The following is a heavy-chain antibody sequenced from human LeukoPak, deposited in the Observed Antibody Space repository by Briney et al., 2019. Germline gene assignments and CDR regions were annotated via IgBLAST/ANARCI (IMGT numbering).Heavy chain of an antibody. D-gene: IGHD6-19*01. V-gene: IGHV1-46*01. CDR1: GYTFTSYY. CDR2: INPSGGST. Sequence: GASVKVSCKASGYTFTSYYMHWVRQAPGQGLEWMGIINPSGGSTSYAQKFQGRVTMTRDTSTSTVYMELSSLRSEDTAVYYCATCTVAGKLHTCRYFDYWAREPWSPSPQ. CDR3: ATCTVAGKLHTCRYFDY. J-gene: IGHJ4*02.